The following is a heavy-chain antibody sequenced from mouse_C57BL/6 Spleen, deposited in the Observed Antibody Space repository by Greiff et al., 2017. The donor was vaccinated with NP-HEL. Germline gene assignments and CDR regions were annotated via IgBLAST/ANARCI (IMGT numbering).Heavy chain of an antibody. CDR2: IRSKSSNYAT. CDR3: VRDDYGSSYHAMDY. CDR1: GFTFNTYA. J-gene: IGHJ4*01. V-gene: IGHV10-3*01. D-gene: IGHD1-1*01. Sequence: EVQLVESGGGLVQPKGSLKLSCAASGFTFNTYAMHWVRQAPGKGLEWVARIRSKSSNYATYYADSVKNRFTISRDDSQSMLYLQMNNLKTEDTAMYYCVRDDYGSSYHAMDYWGQGTSVTVSS.